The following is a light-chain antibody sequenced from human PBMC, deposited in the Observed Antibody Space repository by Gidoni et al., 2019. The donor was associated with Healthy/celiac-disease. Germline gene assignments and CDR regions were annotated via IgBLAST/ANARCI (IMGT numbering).Light chain of an antibody. CDR3: QSYDSSLSGVV. CDR2: GNS. CDR1: SPNIGAGYD. Sequence: YVLTHPPSVSGAPVQRVTISCTRSSPNIGAGYDVHWYQQLPGTAPKLLIYGNSQRPSGVPDRFSGSKSGTSASLAITGLQAEDEADYYCQSYDSSLSGVVFGGGTKLTVL. V-gene: IGLV1-40*01. J-gene: IGLJ2*01.